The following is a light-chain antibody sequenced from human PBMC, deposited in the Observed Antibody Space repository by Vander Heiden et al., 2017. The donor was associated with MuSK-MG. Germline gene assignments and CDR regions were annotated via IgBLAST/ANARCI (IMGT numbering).Light chain of an antibody. Sequence: DILVTQSPSTLSASVGDRVTITCRASQSISSWLAWYQQKPGKAPKLLIYKASSLQSGVPSRFSGSGSGTEFTLAISSLQPDDFATYYCQQYNSYWTFGQGTKVEI. CDR1: QSISSW. CDR2: KAS. J-gene: IGKJ1*01. V-gene: IGKV1-5*03. CDR3: QQYNSYWT.